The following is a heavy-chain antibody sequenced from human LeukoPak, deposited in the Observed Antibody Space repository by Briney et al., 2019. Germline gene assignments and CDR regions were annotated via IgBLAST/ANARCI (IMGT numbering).Heavy chain of an antibody. CDR1: GFTFSSYG. D-gene: IGHD4-17*01. Sequence: GGSLRLSCAASGFTFSSYGMHWVRQAPGKGLEWVAFIRYDGSNKYYADPVKGRFTISRDNAKNSLYLQMNSLRAEDTAVYYCARAESGEAHAFDIWGQGTMVTVSS. CDR2: IRYDGSNK. CDR3: ARAESGEAHAFDI. V-gene: IGHV3-30*02. J-gene: IGHJ3*02.